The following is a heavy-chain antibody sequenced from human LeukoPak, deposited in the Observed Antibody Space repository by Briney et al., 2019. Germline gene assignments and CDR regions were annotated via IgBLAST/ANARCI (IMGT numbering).Heavy chain of an antibody. V-gene: IGHV4-34*01. CDR3: ARARLWFGELRTEFDP. D-gene: IGHD3-10*01. CDR1: GGSFSGYY. J-gene: IGHJ5*02. CDR2: INHSGST. Sequence: SETLSLTCAVYGGSFSGYYWSWIRQPPGKGLEWIGEINHSGSTNYNPSLKSRVTISVDTSKNQFSLKLSSVTAADTAVYYCARARLWFGELRTEFDPWGQGILVTVSS.